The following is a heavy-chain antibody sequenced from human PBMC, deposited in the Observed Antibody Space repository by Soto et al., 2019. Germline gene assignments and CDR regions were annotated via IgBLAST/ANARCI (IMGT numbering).Heavy chain of an antibody. J-gene: IGHJ6*02. D-gene: IGHD1-1*01. V-gene: IGHV4-59*01. CDR1: GGSISSYY. Sequence: PSETLSLTCTVSGGSISSYYWSWIRQPPGKGPEWIGYIYYSGSTNYNPSLKSRVTISVDTSKNQFSLKLSSVTAADTAVYYCARGHWNRYYYYYGMDVWGQGTTVTVSS. CDR3: ARGHWNRYYYYYGMDV. CDR2: IYYSGST.